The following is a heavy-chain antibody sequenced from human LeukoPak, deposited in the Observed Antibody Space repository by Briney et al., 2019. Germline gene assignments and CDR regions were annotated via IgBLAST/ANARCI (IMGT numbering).Heavy chain of an antibody. D-gene: IGHD4-17*01. J-gene: IGHJ4*02. Sequence: PGGSLRLSCAASGFTFSSYSMNWVRQAPGKGLEWVSSISSSSSYIYYADSVKGRFTISRDNAKNSLYLQMNSLRAEDTAVYYCAKAGWDYGDYPFDYWGQGTLVTVSS. V-gene: IGHV3-21*04. CDR1: GFTFSSYS. CDR2: ISSSSSYI. CDR3: AKAGWDYGDYPFDY.